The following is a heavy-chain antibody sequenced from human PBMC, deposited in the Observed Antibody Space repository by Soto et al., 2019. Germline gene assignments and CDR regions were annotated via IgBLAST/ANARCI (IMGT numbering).Heavy chain of an antibody. V-gene: IGHV3-15*01. CDR3: SRDLALRHNKNCCAMDV. D-gene: IGHD1-1*01. CDR2: IKTKFDGGTT. CDR1: GFRFSNAW. Sequence: EVQLVESGGGLVKPGGSLRLSCAASGFRFSNAWMNWVRQAPGKGLEWIGRIKTKFDGGTTEYAPPVKVGFTISRDDSKNTLYLEMNSLKVEDTAVYFCSRDLALRHNKNCCAMDVWGRGTTVTVSS. J-gene: IGHJ6*02.